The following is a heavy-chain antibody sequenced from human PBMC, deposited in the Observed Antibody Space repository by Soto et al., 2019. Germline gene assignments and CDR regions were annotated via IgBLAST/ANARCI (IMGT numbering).Heavy chain of an antibody. J-gene: IGHJ3*02. CDR2: INPATGAA. D-gene: IGHD3-3*01. CDR1: GYPVTAYY. Sequence: QLHLVQSGAVVKKPGASVTVSCSASGYPVTAYYMHWVRQAPGRGLEWMGGINPATGAAKYTQTFQGRVAMTGDTSTSTLFMELSGLTSEDTAVFYRARGGGVGVAGSAAFDMWGQGTLVTVSS. CDR3: ARGGGVGVAGSAAFDM. V-gene: IGHV1-2*02.